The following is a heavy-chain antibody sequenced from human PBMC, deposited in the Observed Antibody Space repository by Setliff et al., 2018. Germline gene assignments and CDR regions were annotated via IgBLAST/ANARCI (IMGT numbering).Heavy chain of an antibody. J-gene: IGHJ4*02. CDR3: ARGGLHFWSGYYFS. CDR1: GDTFSTNV. V-gene: IGHV1-69*13. Sequence: ASVKVSCKASGDTFSTNVLSWVRQAPGQGLEWMGGIIPVFGTPNYAQKFQGRVTIIADESTSTAYMELSSLRSDDTAMYYCARGGLHFWSGYYFSWGQGTLVTVSS. CDR2: IIPVFGTP. D-gene: IGHD3-3*02.